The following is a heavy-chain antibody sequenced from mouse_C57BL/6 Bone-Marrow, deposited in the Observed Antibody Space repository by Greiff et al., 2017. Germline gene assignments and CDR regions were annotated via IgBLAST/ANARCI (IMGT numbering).Heavy chain of an antibody. V-gene: IGHV1-15*01. J-gene: IGHJ2*01. Sequence: VQLQQSGAELVRPGASVTLSCKASGYTFTDYEMHWVKQTPVHGLEWIGAIDPETGGTAYNQKFKGKAILTADKSSSTAYMELRSLTSEDAAVYYCTRGWFHDYWGQGTTLTVSS. CDR2: IDPETGGT. D-gene: IGHD1-1*02. CDR3: TRGWFHDY. CDR1: GYTFTDYE.